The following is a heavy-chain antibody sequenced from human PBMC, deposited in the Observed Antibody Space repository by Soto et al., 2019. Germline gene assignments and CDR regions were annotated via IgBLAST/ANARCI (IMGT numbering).Heavy chain of an antibody. Sequence: GSLRLSCAASGFTFNSYCIHWVRQAPGKGLEWVAGVSYDGSKEYYTDSVKGRFTISRDNSRNTLYLQMNSLRAEDTAVYYCAKDTYYHDSSGYYVFDYWGQGT. CDR2: VSYDGSKE. J-gene: IGHJ4*02. D-gene: IGHD3-22*01. CDR1: GFTFNSYC. V-gene: IGHV3-30*18. CDR3: AKDTYYHDSSGYYVFDY.